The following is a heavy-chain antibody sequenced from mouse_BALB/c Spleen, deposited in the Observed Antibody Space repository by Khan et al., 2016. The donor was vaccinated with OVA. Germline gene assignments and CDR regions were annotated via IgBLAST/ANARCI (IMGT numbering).Heavy chain of an antibody. J-gene: IGHJ3*01. Sequence: QIQLVQSGAELARPGASVKLSCKASGYTFTDYYINWVKQRTGQGLEWIGEISPGSGDTYYNERFKGQATLTADKSSSTAYMQLSSLTSEASAVYFWARRNYFGYTVAYWGQGTLVTVSA. CDR1: GYTFTDYY. CDR3: ARRNYFGYTVAY. V-gene: IGHV1-77*01. D-gene: IGHD1-2*01. CDR2: ISPGSGDT.